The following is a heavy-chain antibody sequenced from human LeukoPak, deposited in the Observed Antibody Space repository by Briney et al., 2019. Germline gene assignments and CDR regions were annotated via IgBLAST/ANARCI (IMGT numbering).Heavy chain of an antibody. V-gene: IGHV3-21*01. J-gene: IGHJ4*02. D-gene: IGHD4-17*01. Sequence: GGSLRLSCAASGFIFSSHTMNWVRQAPGKGLEWVSSISSSSTYIYYGDSVKGRFTISRDNAKNSLYLQMNSLRSDDTAVYYCARVPYTTVTTPYYFDYWGQGTLVTVSS. CDR2: ISSSSTYI. CDR3: ARVPYTTVTTPYYFDY. CDR1: GFIFSSHT.